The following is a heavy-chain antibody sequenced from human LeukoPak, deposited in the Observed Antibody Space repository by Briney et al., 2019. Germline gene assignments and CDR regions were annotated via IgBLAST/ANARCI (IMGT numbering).Heavy chain of an antibody. CDR3: AISRKRGYSGRWAFDI. Sequence: GAPVKVSCKASGYTFTSYDINWVRQATGQGLEWMGWMNPNSGNTGYAQKFQGRVTMTRNTSISTAYMELSSLRSEDTAVYYCAISRKRGYSGRWAFDIWGRGTMVTVSS. J-gene: IGHJ3*02. V-gene: IGHV1-8*01. CDR1: GYTFTSYD. D-gene: IGHD5-12*01. CDR2: MNPNSGNT.